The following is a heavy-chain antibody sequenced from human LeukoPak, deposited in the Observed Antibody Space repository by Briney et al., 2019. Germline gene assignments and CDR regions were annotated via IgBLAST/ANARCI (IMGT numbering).Heavy chain of an antibody. J-gene: IGHJ4*02. CDR3: ARRYSGYDEYFDY. CDR2: IYHSGST. V-gene: IGHV4-4*02. D-gene: IGHD5-12*01. Sequence: PSETLSLTCAVSGGSISSSNWWSWVRQPPGKGLEWIGEIYHSGSTNYNPSLKSRVTISVDKSKNQFSLKLSSVTAADTAVYYCARRYSGYDEYFDYWGQGTLVTVSS. CDR1: GGSISSSNW.